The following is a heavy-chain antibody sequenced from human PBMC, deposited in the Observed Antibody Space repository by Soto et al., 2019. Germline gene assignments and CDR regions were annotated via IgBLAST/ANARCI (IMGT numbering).Heavy chain of an antibody. J-gene: IGHJ4*02. CDR1: GYTFTAYA. V-gene: IGHV1-3*01. Sequence: ASVKVSCKASGYTFTAYAMHWVRQAPGQRLEWMALINAGNGDTKYSQKFQGRVTISMDTPATTAYMDLSSLTSEDTAVYYCARGPVTIFGVADYWGQGTLVTVSS. CDR2: INAGNGDT. D-gene: IGHD3-3*01. CDR3: ARGPVTIFGVADY.